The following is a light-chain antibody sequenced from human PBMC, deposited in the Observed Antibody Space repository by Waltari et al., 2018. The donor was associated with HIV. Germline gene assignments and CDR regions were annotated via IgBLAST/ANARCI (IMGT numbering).Light chain of an antibody. Sequence: EIALTQSPVALSFSPGDRATLSCRANFTIVNYLGWYQQKPGQGPSLLIYDASKRVTGVPVRFSGSGSGTDFSLIINNIQPEDSAVYYCQQRHSWPLSFGGGTKVEI. CDR1: FTIVNY. CDR3: QQRHSWPLS. CDR2: DAS. V-gene: IGKV3-11*01. J-gene: IGKJ4*01.